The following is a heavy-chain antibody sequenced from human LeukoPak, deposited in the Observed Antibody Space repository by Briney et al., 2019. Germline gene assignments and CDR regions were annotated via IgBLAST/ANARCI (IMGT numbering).Heavy chain of an antibody. Sequence: ASVKVSCKASGGTFSTYTINWVRQAPGQGLEWVGGIIPMFETTDHAQMFQGRVTITTDESASTAYMGLSSLRYEDTAVYYCASYSLGRKGANPPYWGQGTLVTVSS. V-gene: IGHV1-69*05. J-gene: IGHJ4*02. CDR3: ASYSLGRKGANPPY. CDR1: GGTFSTYT. CDR2: IIPMFETT. D-gene: IGHD2-21*01.